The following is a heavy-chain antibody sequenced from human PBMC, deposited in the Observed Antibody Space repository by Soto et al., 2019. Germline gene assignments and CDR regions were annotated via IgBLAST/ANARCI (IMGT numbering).Heavy chain of an antibody. CDR3: ARQWGLVAFDF. Sequence: SDTLSLTCTVSGGAISSYYWSWIRQPPGKGLEWIGYIYYSGSTNYNPSLKSRVTISVDTSKNQFSLKLSSVTAADTAVYYCARQWGLVAFDFWGQGTMVTVS. CDR2: IYYSGST. CDR1: GGAISSYY. J-gene: IGHJ3*01. D-gene: IGHD1-26*01. V-gene: IGHV4-59*08.